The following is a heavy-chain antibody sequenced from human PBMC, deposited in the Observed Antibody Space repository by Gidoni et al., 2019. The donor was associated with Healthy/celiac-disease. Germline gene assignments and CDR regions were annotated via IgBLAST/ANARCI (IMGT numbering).Heavy chain of an antibody. CDR1: GFTFSSYA. Sequence: QVQLVESGGGVVQPGRSLRLSCAASGFTFSSYAMHWVRQAPGKGLEWVAVISYDGSNKYYADSVKGRFTISRDNSKNTLYLQMNSLRAEDTAVYYCARERLTSMDVWGQGTTVTVSS. D-gene: IGHD3-10*01. CDR3: ARERLTSMDV. J-gene: IGHJ6*02. V-gene: IGHV3-30-3*01. CDR2: ISYDGSNK.